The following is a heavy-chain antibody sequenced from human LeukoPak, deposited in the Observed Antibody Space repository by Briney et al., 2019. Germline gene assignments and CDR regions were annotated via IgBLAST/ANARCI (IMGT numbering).Heavy chain of an antibody. V-gene: IGHV3-23*01. CDR3: AKVRAYGLGSTNWYFDL. Sequence: VQPGGSLRLSCAASGFTFNSYAMNWVRQAPGKGLEWVSGVSAPGGRTYYADSVKGRFTISRDNSKNTLSLQMNSLRAEDTALYYCAKVRAYGLGSTNWYFDLWGRGIMVTVSS. CDR1: GFTFNSYA. CDR2: VSAPGGRT. D-gene: IGHD3-10*01. J-gene: IGHJ2*01.